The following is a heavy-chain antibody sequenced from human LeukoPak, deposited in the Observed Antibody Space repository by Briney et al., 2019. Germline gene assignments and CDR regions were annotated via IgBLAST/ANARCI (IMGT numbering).Heavy chain of an antibody. V-gene: IGHV3-48*04. CDR3: AKRAAVPAEKGAFDI. D-gene: IGHD2-2*01. Sequence: GGSLRLSCAASGFTFSSYSMNWVRQAPGKGLEWVSYISSSSSTIYYADSVKGRFTISRDNAKNTLYLQMNSLRAEDTAVYYCAKRAAVPAEKGAFDIWGQGTMVTVSS. CDR2: ISSSSSTI. CDR1: GFTFSSYS. J-gene: IGHJ3*02.